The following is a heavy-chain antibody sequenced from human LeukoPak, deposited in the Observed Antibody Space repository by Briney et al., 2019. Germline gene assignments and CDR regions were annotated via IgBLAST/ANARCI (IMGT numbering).Heavy chain of an antibody. V-gene: IGHV1-69*13. Sequence: SVKVSCKASGGTFSSYAISWVRQAPGQGLEWMGGIIPILGTANYAQKFQGRVTITADESTSTAYMELSSLRSEDTAVYYCARDSRTITIFGVADYYYGMDVWGQGTTVTVSS. CDR1: GGTFSSYA. D-gene: IGHD3-3*01. J-gene: IGHJ6*02. CDR3: ARDSRTITIFGVADYYYGMDV. CDR2: IIPILGTA.